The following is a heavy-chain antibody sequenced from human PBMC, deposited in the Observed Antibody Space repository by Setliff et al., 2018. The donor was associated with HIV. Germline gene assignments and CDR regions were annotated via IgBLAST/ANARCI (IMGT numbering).Heavy chain of an antibody. CDR1: GGSISSGDYY. CDR2: IYYSGST. CDR3: ARECKEGATPFDY. D-gene: IGHD1-26*01. Sequence: PSETLSLTCTVSGGSISSGDYYWSWIRQPPGKGLEWIGYIYYSGSTYYNPSLKSRVTISVDTSKNQFSLKLSSVTAADTAVYYCARECKEGATPFDYWGQGTLVTVSS. J-gene: IGHJ4*02. V-gene: IGHV4-30-4*08.